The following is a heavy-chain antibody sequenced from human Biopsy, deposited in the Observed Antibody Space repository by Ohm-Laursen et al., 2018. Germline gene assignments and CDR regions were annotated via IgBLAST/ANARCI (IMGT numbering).Heavy chain of an antibody. CDR3: TTYDNSGDYRDY. Sequence: SLRLSYAASGFTFGDSAMHWVRQASGKGLEWIGRISSKVNNYATAYAASVTGRFTISRDDSKNTAYLQMNSLKTEDTAVYYCTTYDNSGDYRDYWGQGTQVTVSS. CDR2: ISSKVNNYAT. D-gene: IGHD4-23*01. CDR1: GFTFGDSA. J-gene: IGHJ4*02. V-gene: IGHV3-73*01.